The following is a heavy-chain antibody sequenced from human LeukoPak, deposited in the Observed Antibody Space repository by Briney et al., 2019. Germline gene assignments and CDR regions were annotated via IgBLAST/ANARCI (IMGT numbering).Heavy chain of an antibody. CDR3: ARDGMSSSWYGDDYYYYGMDV. V-gene: IGHV1-2*02. CDR2: INPNSGGT. J-gene: IGHJ6*02. D-gene: IGHD6-13*01. Sequence: ASVTVSFKASGYTFTGYYMHWVRQAPGQGREWMGWINPNSGGTNYAQKFQGRVTMTRDTSISTAYMELSRLRSDDTAVYHCARDGMSSSWYGDDYYYYGMDVWGQGATVTVSS. CDR1: GYTFTGYY.